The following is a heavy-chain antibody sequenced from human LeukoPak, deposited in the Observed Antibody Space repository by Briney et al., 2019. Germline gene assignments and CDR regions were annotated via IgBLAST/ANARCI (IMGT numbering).Heavy chain of an antibody. Sequence: SETLSLTCTVSGGSISSYYWSWIRQPPGKGLEWIGYIYYSGSTNYNPSLKSRVTISVDTSKNQFSLKLSSVTAADPAVYYCARATVGATPGYYYYMDVWGKGTTVTVSS. V-gene: IGHV4-59*01. D-gene: IGHD1-26*01. CDR1: GGSISSYY. CDR3: ARATVGATPGYYYYMDV. CDR2: IYYSGST. J-gene: IGHJ6*03.